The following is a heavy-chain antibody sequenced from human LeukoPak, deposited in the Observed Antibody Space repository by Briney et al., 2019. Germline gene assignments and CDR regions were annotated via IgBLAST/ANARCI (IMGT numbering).Heavy chain of an antibody. D-gene: IGHD6-19*01. CDR2: ISSSSSYI. V-gene: IGHV3-21*01. CDR1: GFTFSNAW. J-gene: IGHJ2*01. CDR3: ARAALGTIAVAGTRHWYFDL. Sequence: PGGSLRLSCVVSGFTFSNAWMSWIRQAPGKGLEWVSSISSSSSYIYYADSVKGRFTISRDNAKNSLYLQMNSLRAEDTAVYYCARAALGTIAVAGTRHWYFDLWGRGTLVTVSS.